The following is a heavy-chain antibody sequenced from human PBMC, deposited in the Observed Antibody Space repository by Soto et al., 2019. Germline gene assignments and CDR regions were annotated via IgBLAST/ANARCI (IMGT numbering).Heavy chain of an antibody. CDR2: IIPILGIA. J-gene: IGHJ3*02. CDR3: AITYYYDSSGPKEAFDI. CDR1: GGTFSRYT. Sequence: SVKVSCKASGGTFSRYTISWVRQAPGQGLEWMGRIIPILGIANYAQKFQGRVTITADKSTSTAYMELSSLRSEDTAVYYCAITYYYDSSGPKEAFDIWGQGTMVTVSS. D-gene: IGHD3-22*01. V-gene: IGHV1-69*02.